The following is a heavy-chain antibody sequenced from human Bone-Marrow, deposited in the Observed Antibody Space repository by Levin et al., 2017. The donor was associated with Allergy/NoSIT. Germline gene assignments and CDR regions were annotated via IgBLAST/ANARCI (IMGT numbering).Heavy chain of an antibody. Sequence: AASVKVSCKASGYTFIDYYLYWVRQAPGQGLEWMGRINPKSGDTIYAQKFQGRVTMTMDTSISAAYMELARLRSDDTAVFYCARREMAASGGAFDLWGQGTLVTVSS. CDR1: GYTFIDYY. J-gene: IGHJ3*01. CDR2: INPKSGDT. V-gene: IGHV1-2*06. D-gene: IGHD5-24*01. CDR3: ARREMAASGGAFDL.